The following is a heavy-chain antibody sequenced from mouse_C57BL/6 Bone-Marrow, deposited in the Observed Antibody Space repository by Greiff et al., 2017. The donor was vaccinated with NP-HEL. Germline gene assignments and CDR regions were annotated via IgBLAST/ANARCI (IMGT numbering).Heavy chain of an antibody. D-gene: IGHD2-5*01. J-gene: IGHJ1*03. V-gene: IGHV1-9*01. CDR2: ILPGSGST. Sequence: QVQLQQSGAELMKPGASVKLSCKATGYTFTGYWIEWVKQRPGHGLEWIGEILPGSGSTNYTEKFKGKATFTADTSSNTANMQLSSLTTEDSAIDVCARSTPLYSNICFDVWGTGTTVTVSS. CDR1: GYTFTGYW. CDR3: ARSTPLYSNICFDV.